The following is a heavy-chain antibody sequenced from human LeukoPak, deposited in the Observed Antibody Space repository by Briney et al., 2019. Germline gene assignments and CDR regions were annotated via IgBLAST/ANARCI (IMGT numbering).Heavy chain of an antibody. J-gene: IGHJ4*02. V-gene: IGHV6-1*01. D-gene: IGHD6-6*01. Sequence: PSQTLSLTCAISGXSVSSDGVAWNWIRQSTSRGLEWLGRTYYRSKWFSDYAESVKSRIIIDPDTSKNQFSLQLNSVTPEDTAVYYCARDLYCSTYSCSFDNWGQGTLVTVSS. CDR1: GXSVSSDGVA. CDR2: TYYRSKWFS. CDR3: ARDLYCSTYSCSFDN.